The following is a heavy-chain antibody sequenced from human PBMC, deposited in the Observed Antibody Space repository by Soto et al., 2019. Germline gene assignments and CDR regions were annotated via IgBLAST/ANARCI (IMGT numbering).Heavy chain of an antibody. CDR3: AKVAYDFSSGSEYFDY. D-gene: IGHD3-3*01. CDR1: GFTFSNYG. J-gene: IGHJ4*02. V-gene: IGHV3-30*18. CDR2: ISHDGSNK. Sequence: GGSLRLFCAASGFTFSNYGIHWVRQAPGKGLEWVAIISHDGSNKYYTDSVKGRFAIYRDNSKNTLYLEMNSLRAEDTAVYYCAKVAYDFSSGSEYFDYWGQGTLVTVSS.